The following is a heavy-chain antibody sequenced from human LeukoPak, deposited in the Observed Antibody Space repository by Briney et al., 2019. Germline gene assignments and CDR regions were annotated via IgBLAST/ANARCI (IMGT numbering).Heavy chain of an antibody. Sequence: GGSLRLSCAASGFTFSSYSMNWVRQAPGKGLEWVSSISSSSSYIYYADSVKCRFTISRNNSKNTLYLQMNSLRAEDTAVYYCAKDKTFTGYRSGWSGPMDVWGKGTTVTVSP. CDR1: GFTFSSYS. V-gene: IGHV3-21*01. D-gene: IGHD6-19*01. CDR3: AKDKTFTGYRSGWSGPMDV. J-gene: IGHJ6*04. CDR2: ISSSSSYI.